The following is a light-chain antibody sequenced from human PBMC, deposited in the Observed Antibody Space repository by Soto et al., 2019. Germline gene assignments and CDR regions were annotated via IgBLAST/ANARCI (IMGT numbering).Light chain of an antibody. Sequence: DIQMTQSPSSLSASVGDRVTITCRASQSISSYLNWYQQKPGKAPKLLIYAASSLQSGVTSRFSGSGPGTDFTLTISSLQPEDFATYYCQESYRTPYTFGQGTKLEIK. J-gene: IGKJ2*01. V-gene: IGKV1-39*01. CDR2: AAS. CDR3: QESYRTPYT. CDR1: QSISSY.